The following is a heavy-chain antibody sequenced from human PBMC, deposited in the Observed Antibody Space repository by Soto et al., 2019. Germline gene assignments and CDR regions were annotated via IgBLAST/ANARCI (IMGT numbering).Heavy chain of an antibody. CDR1: GGTFSSYA. Sequence: RASVKVSCKASGGTFSSYAISWVRQAPGQGLEWMGGIIPIFGTANYAQKFQGRVTITADESTSTAYMELSSLRSEDTAVYYCARTEVVPAARGTDNWFDPWGQGTLVTVSS. V-gene: IGHV1-69*13. CDR3: ARTEVVPAARGTDNWFDP. J-gene: IGHJ5*02. CDR2: IIPIFGTA. D-gene: IGHD2-2*01.